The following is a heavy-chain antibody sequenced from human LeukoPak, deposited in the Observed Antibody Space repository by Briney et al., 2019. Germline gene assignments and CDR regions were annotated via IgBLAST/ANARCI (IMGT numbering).Heavy chain of an antibody. D-gene: IGHD6-6*01. CDR2: ISDSGGST. Sequence: PGGSLRLSCAASGFTFSSYAMSWVRQAPGKGLEWVSAISDSGGSTYYADSVKGRFTISRDNSKNTLYLQMNSLRAEDTAVYYCARDRIASRDSDFWGQGTLVTVSS. V-gene: IGHV3-23*01. J-gene: IGHJ4*02. CDR3: ARDRIASRDSDF. CDR1: GFTFSSYA.